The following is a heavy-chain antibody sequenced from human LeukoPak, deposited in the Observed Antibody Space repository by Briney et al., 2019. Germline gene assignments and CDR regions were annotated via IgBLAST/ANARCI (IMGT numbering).Heavy chain of an antibody. D-gene: IGHD2-15*01. V-gene: IGHV3-23*01. J-gene: IGHJ3*02. CDR3: AKVVVAATISDAFDI. CDR2: ISGSGGST. Sequence: GGSLRLSCAASGFTFSSYAMSWVRQAPGEGLEWVSAISGSGGSTYYADSVKGRFTISRDNSKNTLYLQMNSLRAEDTAVYYCAKVVVAATISDAFDIWGQGTMVTVSS. CDR1: GFTFSSYA.